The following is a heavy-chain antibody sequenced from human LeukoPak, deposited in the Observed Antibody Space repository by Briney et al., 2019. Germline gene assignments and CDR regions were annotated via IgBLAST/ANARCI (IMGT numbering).Heavy chain of an antibody. J-gene: IGHJ3*02. D-gene: IGHD4-17*01. V-gene: IGHV3-23*01. CDR2: IRGGGGSA. CDR1: GFTFSAYA. CDR3: ARDPNGDYIGAFDM. Sequence: GGSLRLSCTASGFTFSAYAMMWVRQAPGKGPEWVSAIRGGGGSAFYAASVKGRFTISRDNSKYTLFLQMNSLRAEDTAVYYCARDPNGDYIGAFDMWGPGTMVTVSS.